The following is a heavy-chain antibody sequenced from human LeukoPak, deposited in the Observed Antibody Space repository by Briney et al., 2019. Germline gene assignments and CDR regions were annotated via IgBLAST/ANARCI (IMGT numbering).Heavy chain of an antibody. J-gene: IGHJ3*02. CDR2: IKSKTDGGTT. CDR1: GFTFSNAW. CDR3: TAYGDYGDYAFDI. V-gene: IGHV3-15*01. D-gene: IGHD4-17*01. Sequence: GGSLRLSCAASGFTFSNAWMSWVRQAPGKGLEWVGRIKSKTDGGTTDYAAPVKGRFTISRDDSKNTLYLQMNSLKTEDTAVYYCTAYGDYGDYAFDIWGQGTMVTVSS.